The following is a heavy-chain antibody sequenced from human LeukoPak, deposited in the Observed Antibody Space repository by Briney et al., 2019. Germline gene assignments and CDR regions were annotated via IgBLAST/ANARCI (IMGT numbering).Heavy chain of an antibody. J-gene: IGHJ5*02. CDR1: GGSISSGSYY. D-gene: IGHD6-13*01. V-gene: IGHV4-61*02. CDR2: IYTSGST. CDR3: AGSSSWTVLDT. Sequence: SQTLSLTCTVSGGSISSGSYYWSWIRQPAGKGLEWIGRIYTSGSTNYNPSLKSRVTISVDTSKNQFSLKLSSVTAADTAVYYCAGSSSWTVLDTWGQGTLVTVSS.